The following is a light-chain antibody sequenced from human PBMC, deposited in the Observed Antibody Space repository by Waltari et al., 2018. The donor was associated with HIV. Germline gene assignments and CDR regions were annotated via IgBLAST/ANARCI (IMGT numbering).Light chain of an antibody. CDR1: QGISIY. CDR2: SAS. Sequence: DLQLTQSPSFLSASVGDRVTITCLASQGISIYLAWYQQKPGKAPKLLTYSASTMQSGVPSRFSGRGSWTEFTLTISSLQPEDFATYYCQHIDSYPSPITCGPGTKVDFK. CDR3: QHIDSYPSPIT. J-gene: IGKJ3*01. V-gene: IGKV1-9*01.